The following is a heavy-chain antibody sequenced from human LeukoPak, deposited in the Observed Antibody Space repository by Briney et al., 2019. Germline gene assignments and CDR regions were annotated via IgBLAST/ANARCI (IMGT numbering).Heavy chain of an antibody. CDR3: ARMISDDRVAGIFDY. Sequence: ETLSLTCTVSGDSISSYHWSWIRQPPGKGLEWVANIKQAGSENSYVDSVKGRFTISRDNAKNSLYLQMNSLRAEDTAVYYCARMISDDRVAGIFDYWGQGTLVTVSS. CDR2: IKQAGSEN. D-gene: IGHD6-19*01. J-gene: IGHJ4*02. CDR1: GDSISSYH. V-gene: IGHV3-7*01.